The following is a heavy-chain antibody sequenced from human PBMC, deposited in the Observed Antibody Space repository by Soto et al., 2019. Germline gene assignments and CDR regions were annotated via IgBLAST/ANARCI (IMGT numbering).Heavy chain of an antibody. V-gene: IGHV4-31*03. D-gene: IGHD6-6*01. CDR1: GGSISSGGYS. CDR2: IYYSGST. Sequence: PSETLSLTCTVSGGSISSGGYSWNWIRQHPGRGLEWIGYIYYSGSTCYNPSLKSRLTISIDTSENLFSLKLSSVTAADTAVYFCAREEAVRLERRFDSWGQGTLVTVSS. J-gene: IGHJ5*01. CDR3: AREEAVRLERRFDS.